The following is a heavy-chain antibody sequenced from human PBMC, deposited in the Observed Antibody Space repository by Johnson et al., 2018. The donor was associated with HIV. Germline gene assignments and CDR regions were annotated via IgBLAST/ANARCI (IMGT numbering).Heavy chain of an antibody. J-gene: IGHJ3*02. Sequence: VQLVVSGGGLVQPGVSLRLSCTASGFAFSSYALHWVRQAPGKGLVWVSRITSDGCSTSYADSVQGRFTNSRDNAKNTLYLQMDSLRDEETAVYYCARVQLLADDVFNIWGQGTMVTVSS. CDR3: ARVQLLADDVFNI. V-gene: IGHV3-74*02. CDR1: GFAFSSYA. D-gene: IGHD3-10*01. CDR2: ITSDGCST.